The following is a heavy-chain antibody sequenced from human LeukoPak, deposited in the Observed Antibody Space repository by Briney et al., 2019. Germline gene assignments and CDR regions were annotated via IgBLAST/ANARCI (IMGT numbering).Heavy chain of an antibody. Sequence: GGSLRLSCAASGFTFSSYAMSWVRQAPGKGLEWVSAISDTGDNTCYADSVKGRFAISRDNSKNTLYLQMSSLRAEDTAVYYCAKLRRWLQVDYWGQGTLVTVSS. CDR2: ISDTGDNT. D-gene: IGHD5-24*01. CDR3: AKLRRWLQVDY. J-gene: IGHJ4*02. CDR1: GFTFSSYA. V-gene: IGHV3-23*01.